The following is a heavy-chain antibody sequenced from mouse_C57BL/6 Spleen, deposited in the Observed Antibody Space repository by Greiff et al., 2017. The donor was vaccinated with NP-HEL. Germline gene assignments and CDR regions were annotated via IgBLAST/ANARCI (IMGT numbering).Heavy chain of an antibody. J-gene: IGHJ2*01. D-gene: IGHD1-1*01. CDR2: INPSTGGT. CDR3: ARGVSGSSPLFDY. V-gene: IGHV1-43*01. CDR1: GYSFTGYY. Sequence: VQLKESGPELVKPGASVKISCKASGYSFTGYYMHWVKQSSEKSLEWIGEINPSTGGTSYNQKFKGKATLTVDKSSSTAYMQLKSLTSEDSAVYYCARGVSGSSPLFDYWGQGTTLTVSS.